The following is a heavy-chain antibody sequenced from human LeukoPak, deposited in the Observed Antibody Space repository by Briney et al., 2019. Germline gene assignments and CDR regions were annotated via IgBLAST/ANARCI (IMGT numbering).Heavy chain of an antibody. V-gene: IGHV6-1*01. CDR1: GDSVSSNSAA. D-gene: IGHD5-12*01. CDR3: AREGGYSAYDFYFDY. J-gene: IGHJ4*02. CDR2: TYYRSKWFN. Sequence: SQTHSLTCAISGDSVSSNSAAWNWIRQSPSRRLEWLGRTYYRSKWFNDYAVSVKSRITINPDTSKNQFSLQLNSVTPEDTAVYYCAREGGYSAYDFYFDYWGQGTLVTVSS.